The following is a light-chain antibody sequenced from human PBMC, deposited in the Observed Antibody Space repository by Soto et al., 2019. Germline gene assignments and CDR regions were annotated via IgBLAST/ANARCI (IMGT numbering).Light chain of an antibody. V-gene: IGKV1-39*01. CDR3: QQSYCTPLPLP. CDR2: GAS. J-gene: IGKJ4*01. CDR1: QNIRNY. Sequence: TQSPSTVSISVGDRDPLTGLASQNIRNYLKWYQQKSGKAPKLLIYGASSLRSGVPSRFGGTGSGTDFTFTINSLEPDDFAISYCQQSYCTPLPLPFCRGTKVDIK.